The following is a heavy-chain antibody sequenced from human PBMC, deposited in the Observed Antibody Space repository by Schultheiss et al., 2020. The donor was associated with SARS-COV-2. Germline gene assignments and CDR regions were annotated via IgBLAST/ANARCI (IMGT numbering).Heavy chain of an antibody. V-gene: IGHV5-51*01. J-gene: IGHJ4*02. CDR2: IYPGDSDT. D-gene: IGHD4-17*01. Sequence: GESLKISCKGSTFDFTSYWIGWVRQMPGKGLEWMGIIYPGDSDTKYSPSFQGQVTISADKSISTAYLQWSSLKASDTAMYYCARGDYLNQNFDYWGQGTLVTVSS. CDR3: ARGDYLNQNFDY. CDR1: TFDFTSYW.